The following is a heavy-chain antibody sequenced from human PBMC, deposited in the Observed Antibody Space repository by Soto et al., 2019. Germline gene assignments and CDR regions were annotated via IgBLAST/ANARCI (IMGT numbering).Heavy chain of an antibody. J-gene: IGHJ4*02. V-gene: IGHV3-23*01. Sequence: PGGSLRLSCAASGFTFSNYPVTWVRQAPGKGLERISTISGSGGSTYYADSVKGRFTISRDNSKNTLYLQMNSLRAEDTAVYYCAKDQGSSWYEIDYWGQGTLVTVSS. D-gene: IGHD6-13*01. CDR2: ISGSGGST. CDR3: AKDQGSSWYEIDY. CDR1: GFTFSNYP.